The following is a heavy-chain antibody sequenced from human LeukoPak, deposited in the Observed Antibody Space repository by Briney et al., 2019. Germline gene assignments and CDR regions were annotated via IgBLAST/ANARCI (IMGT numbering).Heavy chain of an antibody. Sequence: PGRSLRLSCAASGFTFSSYGMHWVRQAPGKGLEWVAVISYDGSNKYYADSVKGRFTISRDNSKNTLYLQMNSLRAEDTAVYYCAKRIGDYWGQGTLVTVSS. V-gene: IGHV3-30*18. J-gene: IGHJ4*02. CDR3: AKRIGDY. D-gene: IGHD3-10*01. CDR1: GFTFSSYG. CDR2: ISYDGSNK.